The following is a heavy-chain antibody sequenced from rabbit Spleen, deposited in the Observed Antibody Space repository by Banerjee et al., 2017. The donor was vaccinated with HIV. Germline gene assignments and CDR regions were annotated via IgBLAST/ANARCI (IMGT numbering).Heavy chain of an antibody. CDR2: AYAGSSGST. J-gene: IGHJ4*01. V-gene: IGHV1S40*01. CDR3: ARDLAGVIGWNFDL. Sequence: QSLEESGGGLVKPGASLTLTCKASGFSFNSGYDMCWVRQAPGKGLEWVACAYAGSSGSTYSATWAKGRFTISRPSSTTVALQMTSLTAADTATYFCARDLAGVIGWNFDLWGPGTLVTVS. CDR1: GFSFNSGYD. D-gene: IGHD4-1*01.